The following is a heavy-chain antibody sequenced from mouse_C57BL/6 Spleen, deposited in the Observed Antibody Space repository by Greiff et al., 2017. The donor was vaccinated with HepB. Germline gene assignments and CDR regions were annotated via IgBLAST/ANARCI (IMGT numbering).Heavy chain of an antibody. Sequence: QVQLKESGPELVKPGASVKISFKASGYSFTSYYIHWVKQRPGQGLEWIGWIYPGSGNTKYNEKFKGKATLTADTSSSTAYMQLSSLTSEDSAVYYCARATVVANWYFDVWGTGTTVTVSS. CDR3: ARATVVANWYFDV. CDR2: IYPGSGNT. D-gene: IGHD1-1*01. J-gene: IGHJ1*03. V-gene: IGHV1-66*01. CDR1: GYSFTSYY.